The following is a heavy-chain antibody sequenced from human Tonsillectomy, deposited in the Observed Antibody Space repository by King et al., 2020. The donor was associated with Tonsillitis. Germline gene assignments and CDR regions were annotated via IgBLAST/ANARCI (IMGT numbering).Heavy chain of an antibody. CDR1: GFTFSSYE. J-gene: IGHJ6*03. V-gene: IGHV3-48*03. D-gene: IGHD3-10*01. CDR3: AREGSAYYGSGSYYSPYYMDV. CDR2: ISSSGSTI. Sequence: VQLVESGGGLVQPGGSLRLSCAASGFTFSSYEMNWVRQAPGKGLEWVSYISSSGSTIYYADSVKGRFTISRDNAKNSLYLQMNSLRAEDTAVYYCAREGSAYYGSGSYYSPYYMDVWGKGTTVTVSS.